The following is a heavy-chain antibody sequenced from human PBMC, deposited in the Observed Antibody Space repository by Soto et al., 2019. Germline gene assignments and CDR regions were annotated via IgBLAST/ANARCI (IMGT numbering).Heavy chain of an antibody. V-gene: IGHV1-46*03. CDR2: INPSGGST. CDR1: GYTFTSYY. D-gene: IGHD2-15*01. J-gene: IGHJ6*03. CDR3: ARGGLGYCSGGSCQPYYYYMDV. Sequence: QVQLVQSGAEVKKPGASVKVSCKASGYTFTSYYMHWVRQAPGQGLEWMGIINPSGGSTSYAQTLQDRVTMSRDTSTSTSYMELISLRCEDTAVYYCARGGLGYCSGGSCQPYYYYMDVWGKGTTVTVSS.